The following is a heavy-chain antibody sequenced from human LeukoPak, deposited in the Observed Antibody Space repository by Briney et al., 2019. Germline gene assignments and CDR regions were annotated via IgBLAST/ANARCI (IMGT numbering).Heavy chain of an antibody. Sequence: PGRSLRLSCAASGFTFDDYAMHWVRQAPGKGLEWVSGISWNSGSIGYADSVKGRFTISRDNAKNSLYLQMNSLRAEDTALYYCAKDAEQQLTPQGAFAYWGQGTLVTVSS. J-gene: IGHJ4*02. CDR3: AKDAEQQLTPQGAFAY. CDR1: GFTFDDYA. D-gene: IGHD6-13*01. CDR2: ISWNSGSI. V-gene: IGHV3-9*01.